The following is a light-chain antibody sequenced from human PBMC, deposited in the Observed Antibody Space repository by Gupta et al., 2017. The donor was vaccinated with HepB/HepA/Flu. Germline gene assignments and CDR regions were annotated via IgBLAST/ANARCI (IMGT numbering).Light chain of an antibody. CDR1: QRIRSY. CDR2: AAS. Sequence: DIQMTPSPSSLSASVADRVTITCRASQRIRSYLNWYQQKPGKAPKLLIYAASSLKSGVPSRFSGSGSGTDFTLTISRRQPEDFATYYCQQSYSTLYTFGQGTKLEIK. CDR3: QQSYSTLYT. J-gene: IGKJ2*01. V-gene: IGKV1-39*01.